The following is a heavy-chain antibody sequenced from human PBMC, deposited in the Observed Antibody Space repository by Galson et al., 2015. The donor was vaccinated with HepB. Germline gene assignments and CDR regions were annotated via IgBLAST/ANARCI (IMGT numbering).Heavy chain of an antibody. CDR2: TSYDGSNK. D-gene: IGHD3-10*01. V-gene: IGHV3-30*04. CDR1: GFTFSSYA. CDR3: ARDKGSGSYFYVDY. Sequence: SPRLSCAASGFTFSSYAMHWVRQAPGKGLEWVAATSYDGSNKYYADSVKGRFTISRDNSKNTLYLQMNSLRAEDTAVYYCARDKGSGSYFYVDYWGQGTLVTVSS. J-gene: IGHJ4*02.